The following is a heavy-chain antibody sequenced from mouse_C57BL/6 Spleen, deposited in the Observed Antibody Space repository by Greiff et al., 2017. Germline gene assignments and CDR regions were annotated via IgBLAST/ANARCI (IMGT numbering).Heavy chain of an antibody. CDR1: GFTFSDYG. J-gene: IGHJ4*01. CDR3: ARGSAVTGAMDY. V-gene: IGHV5-17*01. Sequence: EVKLVESGGGLVKPGGSLKLSCAASGFTFSDYGMHWVRQAPEKGLEWVAYISSGSSTIYYADTVKGRFTISRDNAKNTLFLQMTSLRSEDTAMYYGARGSAVTGAMDYWGQGTSVTVSS. D-gene: IGHD3-3*01. CDR2: ISSGSSTI.